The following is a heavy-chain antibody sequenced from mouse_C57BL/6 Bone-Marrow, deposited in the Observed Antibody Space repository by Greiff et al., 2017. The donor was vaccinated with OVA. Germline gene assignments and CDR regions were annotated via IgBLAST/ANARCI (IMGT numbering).Heavy chain of an antibody. CDR2: INPSNGGT. CDR3: ARANWAYYAMDY. CDR1: GYTFTSYW. D-gene: IGHD4-1*01. V-gene: IGHV1-53*01. J-gene: IGHJ4*01. Sequence: QVQLQQSGTELVKPGASVKLSCKASGYTFTSYWMHWVKQRPGQGLEWIGNINPSNGGTNYNEKFKSKATLTVDKSSSTAYMQLSSLTSEDSAVYYCARANWAYYAMDYWGQGTSVTVSS.